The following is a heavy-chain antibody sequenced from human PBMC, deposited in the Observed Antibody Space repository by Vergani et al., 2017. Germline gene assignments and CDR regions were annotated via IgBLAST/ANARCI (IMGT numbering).Heavy chain of an antibody. D-gene: IGHD1-26*01. CDR1: GGTFSSNT. J-gene: IGHJ3*02. CDR3: ARASGSYSKNAFDI. CDR2: IIPFLGIA. Sequence: QVQLVQSGAEVKKPGSSVKVSCKASGGTFSSNTISGVRQAPGQGLEWMGRIIPFLGIANYAQKFQGRVTITADKSTSTAYMELSSLRSEDTAVYYCARASGSYSKNAFDIWGQGTMVTVSS. V-gene: IGHV1-69*02.